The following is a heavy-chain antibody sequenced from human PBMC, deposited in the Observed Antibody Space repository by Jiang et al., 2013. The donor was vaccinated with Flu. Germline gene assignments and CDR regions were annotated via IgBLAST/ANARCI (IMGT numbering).Heavy chain of an antibody. CDR2: TYYRSKWYN. CDR1: GDSVSSNSAA. J-gene: IGHJ6*02. D-gene: IGHD2-8*01. V-gene: IGHV6-1*01. CDR3: ARAGMLEGGMDV. Sequence: SLTCAISGDSVSSNSAAWNWIRQSPSRGLGWLGRTYYRSKWYNDYAVSVKSRITINPDTSKNQFSLQLNSVTPEDTAVYYCARAGMLEGGMDVWGQGTTVTVSS.